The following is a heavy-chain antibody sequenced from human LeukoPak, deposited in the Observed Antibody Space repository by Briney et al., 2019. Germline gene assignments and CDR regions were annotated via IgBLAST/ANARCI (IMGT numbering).Heavy chain of an antibody. D-gene: IGHD6-13*01. J-gene: IGHJ4*02. V-gene: IGHV3-74*01. CDR2: INSDATST. CDR3: VRGSPGYSSSWHAY. Sequence: GGSLRLSCAASGFMLSSTWMHWVRQAPGKGLVWVSRINSDATSTSYADSVRGRFTISGDDAKNTMYLQMNSLRAEDTAMYYCVRGSPGYSSSWHAYWGQGTLVTVSS. CDR1: GFMLSSTW.